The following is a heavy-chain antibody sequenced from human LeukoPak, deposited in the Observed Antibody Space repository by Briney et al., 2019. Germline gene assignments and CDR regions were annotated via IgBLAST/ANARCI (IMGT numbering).Heavy chain of an antibody. CDR3: ARGTVTTLFDY. CDR1: GGSISTYY. V-gene: IGHV4-59*08. CDR2: ISYSGST. J-gene: IGHJ4*02. Sequence: SETLSLTCSVSGGSISTYYWSWIRQPPGKGLEWIGYISYSGSTKYNPSLKSRVTIAVDSSKNQFSLKLNSVTAADTAVYYCARGTVTTLFDYWGQGTLVTVSS. D-gene: IGHD4-17*01.